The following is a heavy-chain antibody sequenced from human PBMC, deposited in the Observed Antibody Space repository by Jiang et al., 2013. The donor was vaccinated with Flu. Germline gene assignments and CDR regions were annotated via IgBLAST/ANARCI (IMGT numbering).Heavy chain of an antibody. J-gene: IGHJ4*02. CDR3: ARDGFDPLTGSLQGIDS. D-gene: IGHD3-9*01. Sequence: SGAEVKRPGSSVKVSCKTSGDILNNYNMSWVRQVPGQGLEWMGRIIPVPGVFEHAPKIQGRVTLSADRSTNTAYLELSSLRSEDTALYYCARDGFDPLTGSLQGIDSWGQGILVTVSS. CDR2: IIPVPGVF. V-gene: IGHV1-69*04. CDR1: GDILNNYN.